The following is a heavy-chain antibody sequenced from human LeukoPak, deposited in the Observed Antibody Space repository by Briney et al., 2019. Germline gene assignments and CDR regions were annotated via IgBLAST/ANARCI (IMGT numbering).Heavy chain of an antibody. V-gene: IGHV4-4*07. CDR2: IYTSGSS. CDR1: GGSISSYY. Sequence: SETLSLTCTVSGGSISSYYWSWIRQPAGKGLEWIGRIYTSGSSNYNPSLKSRVAMSVDTSKNQFSLKLSSVTAADTAVYYCARGRLTMVRGVIITGNWFDSWGQGTLVTVSS. D-gene: IGHD3-10*01. CDR3: ARGRLTMVRGVIITGNWFDS. J-gene: IGHJ5*01.